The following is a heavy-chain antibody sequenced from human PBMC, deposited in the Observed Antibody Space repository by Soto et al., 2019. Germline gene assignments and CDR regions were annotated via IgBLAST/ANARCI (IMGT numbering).Heavy chain of an antibody. J-gene: IGHJ5*02. D-gene: IGHD3-16*01. CDR3: ARVILGNWFDP. CDR2: IYHSGST. V-gene: IGHV4-30-2*02. Sequence: LSLTCAVSVGSISSGGYSCNWIRQPPGKGLEWIGYIYHSGSTYYNPSLKSRVTISVDRSKNQFSLKLSSVTAADTAVYYCARVILGNWFDPWGQGTKVTVS. CDR1: VGSISSGGYS.